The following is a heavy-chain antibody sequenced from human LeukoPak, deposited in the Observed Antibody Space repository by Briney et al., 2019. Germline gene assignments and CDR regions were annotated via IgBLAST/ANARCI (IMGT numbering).Heavy chain of an antibody. V-gene: IGHV4-59*08. CDR1: GGSISSHY. CDR2: IYYSGST. D-gene: IGHD6-19*01. Sequence: SETLSLTCTVSGGSISSHYWSWIRQPPGKGLEWIGYIYYSGSTNYNPSLKSRVTISVDTSKNQFSLKLSSVTAADTAVYYCARQKYSSGWTGYWGQGTLVTVSS. CDR3: ARQKYSSGWTGY. J-gene: IGHJ4*02.